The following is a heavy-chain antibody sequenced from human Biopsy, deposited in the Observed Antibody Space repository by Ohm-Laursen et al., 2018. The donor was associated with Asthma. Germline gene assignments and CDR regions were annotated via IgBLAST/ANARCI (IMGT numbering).Heavy chain of an antibody. CDR1: GRHFGSYN. Sequence: SLSLSCTASGRHFGSYNMHWARQAPGKGLEWVAVITFDGSTQHYRDSVKGRFTISRDNSKNMLFLQMSSLRAEDTAVYYCSRDTLGYYFDIWGQGTQVTVSA. CDR3: SRDTLGYYFDI. D-gene: IGHD6-13*01. CDR2: ITFDGSTQ. J-gene: IGHJ4*02. V-gene: IGHV3-30-3*01.